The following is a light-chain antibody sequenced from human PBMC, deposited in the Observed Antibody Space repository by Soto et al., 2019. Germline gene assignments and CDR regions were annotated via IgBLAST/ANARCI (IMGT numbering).Light chain of an antibody. CDR3: LQDYNYPLT. Sequence: AIQMTQSPSSLSASVGDRVTITCRASQGIRNDLGWFQQKPGKAPKLLIYSASSLQSGVPSRFSGSGSGTDFTLTISSLQPEDFATYYCLQDYNYPLTFGGGTKVEIK. J-gene: IGKJ4*01. CDR1: QGIRND. CDR2: SAS. V-gene: IGKV1-6*01.